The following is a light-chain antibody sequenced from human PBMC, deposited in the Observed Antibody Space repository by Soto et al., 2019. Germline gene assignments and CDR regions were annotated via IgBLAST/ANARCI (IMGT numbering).Light chain of an antibody. V-gene: IGKV3-11*01. Sequence: EVVLTQSPATLSLSPGESATLSCRASESVGRYLAWYQQRPDQAPRLVIYDTSTRATGIPARFSGSGSGTDFTLTISSLEPEDFAVYYCQQGGNRPPRTFGQGTKVDSK. J-gene: IGKJ1*01. CDR2: DTS. CDR1: ESVGRY. CDR3: QQGGNRPPRT.